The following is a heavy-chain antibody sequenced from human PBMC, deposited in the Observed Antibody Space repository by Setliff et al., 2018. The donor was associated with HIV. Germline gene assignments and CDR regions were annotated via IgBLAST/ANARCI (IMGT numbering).Heavy chain of an antibody. V-gene: IGHV1-2*02. CDR2: IHPKTGGT. Sequence: ASVKVSCKASGYTFTGYYIHWVRQTPGHGLEWMGWIHPKTGGTDYAQKFQGRATMTRDTSISAAYMDLSRLTSDDTAVFYCARAPYHYDGRGNDFNWFDPWGQGTLVTVSS. D-gene: IGHD3-22*01. J-gene: IGHJ5*02. CDR3: ARAPYHYDGRGNDFNWFDP. CDR1: GYTFTGYY.